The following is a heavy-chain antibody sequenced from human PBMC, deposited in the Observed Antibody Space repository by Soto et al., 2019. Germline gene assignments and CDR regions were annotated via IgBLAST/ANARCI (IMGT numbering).Heavy chain of an antibody. CDR3: ARRNWGHFDY. J-gene: IGHJ4*02. D-gene: IGHD7-27*01. V-gene: IGHV4-34*01. Sequence: QVQIHHWGAGLLKPSETLSLTCAVYDGSFSGYYWAWIRQSPGKGLEWIGEINHSGSTIYNPALKNLVTISVDTSQNQSSLKVSSVTAADSAVYYCARRNWGHFDYWGQGTLVTVSS. CDR2: INHSGST. CDR1: DGSFSGYY.